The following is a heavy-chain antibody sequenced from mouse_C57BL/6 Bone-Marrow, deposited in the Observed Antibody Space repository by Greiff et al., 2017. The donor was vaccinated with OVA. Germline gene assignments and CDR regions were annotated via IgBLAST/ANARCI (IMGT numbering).Heavy chain of an antibody. CDR1: GFNIKDDY. CDR2: IDPENGDT. D-gene: IGHD1-1*01. Sequence: VQLQQSGAELVRPGASVKLSCTASGFNIKDDYMHWVKQRPEQGLEWIGWIDPENGDTEYASKFPGKATITADTSSNTAYLQLSSLTSEDTSVYYCTTRFYYYGSSLYYFDYWGQGTTLTVSS. J-gene: IGHJ2*01. V-gene: IGHV14-4*01. CDR3: TTRFYYYGSSLYYFDY.